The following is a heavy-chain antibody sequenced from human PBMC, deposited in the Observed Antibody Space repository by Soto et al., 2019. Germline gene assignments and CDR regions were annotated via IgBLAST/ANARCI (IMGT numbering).Heavy chain of an antibody. V-gene: IGHV3-21*01. J-gene: IGHJ4*02. CDR1: GFTFSSYS. CDR3: ARNPETVYRSGWYCNY. D-gene: IGHD6-19*01. Sequence: EVQLVESGGGLVKPGGSLRLSCAASGFTFSSYSMNWVRQAPGKGLEWVSSISSSSSYIYYADSVKGRFTISRDNAKNSLYLQMNRLRAEDTAVYYCARNPETVYRSGWYCNYWGQGTLVTVSS. CDR2: ISSSSSYI.